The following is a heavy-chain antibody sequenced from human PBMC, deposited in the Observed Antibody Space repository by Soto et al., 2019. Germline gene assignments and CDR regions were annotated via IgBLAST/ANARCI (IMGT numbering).Heavy chain of an antibody. V-gene: IGHV3-23*01. J-gene: IGHJ4*02. CDR2: ISGSGGST. CDR3: AKDFQRNTDVPPGDIVVVPAAIQGEYSSSSGFDY. Sequence: GGSLRLSCAASGFTFSSYAMSWVRQAPGKGLEWVSAISGSGGSTYYADSVKGRFTISRDNSKNTLYLQMNSLRAEDTAVYYCAKDFQRNTDVPPGDIVVVPAAIQGEYSSSSGFDYWGQGTLVTVSS. CDR1: GFTFSSYA. D-gene: IGHD2-2*02.